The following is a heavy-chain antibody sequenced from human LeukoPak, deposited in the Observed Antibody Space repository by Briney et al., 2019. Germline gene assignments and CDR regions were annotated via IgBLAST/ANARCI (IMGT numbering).Heavy chain of an antibody. J-gene: IGHJ4*02. CDR3: ARDPAYHYDSSGPGAGDY. V-gene: IGHV4-59*12. CDR2: IYYSGST. D-gene: IGHD3-22*01. Sequence: SETLSLTCTVSGGSISSYYWSWIRQPPGKGLEWIGYIYYSGSTNYNPSLKSRVTISVDTSKNQFSLKLSSVTAADTAVYYCARDPAYHYDSSGPGAGDYWGQGTLVTVSS. CDR1: GGSISSYY.